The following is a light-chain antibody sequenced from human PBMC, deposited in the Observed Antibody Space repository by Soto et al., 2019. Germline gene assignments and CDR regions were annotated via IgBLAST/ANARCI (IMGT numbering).Light chain of an antibody. CDR3: QSYDSSRRAWV. J-gene: IGLJ3*02. V-gene: IGLV1-40*01. CDR2: GNN. CDR1: SSNIGAGSD. Sequence: QSVLTQPPSLSRAPGQTITISCTRSSSNIGAGSDVHWFQHLPGTAPKVLIYGNNNRPSGVPDRFSGSKSGTSGSLAITGLQAEDEADYYCQSYDSSRRAWVFGGGTKLTVL.